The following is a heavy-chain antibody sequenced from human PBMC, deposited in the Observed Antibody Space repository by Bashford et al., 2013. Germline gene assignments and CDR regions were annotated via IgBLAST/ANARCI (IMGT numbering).Heavy chain of an antibody. V-gene: IGHV1-69*13. J-gene: IGHJ2*01. CDR3: AREAYGGNANTYWYFDL. CDR1: GGTFSSYA. D-gene: IGHD4-23*01. CDR2: IIPIFGTA. Sequence: SVKVSCKASGGTFSSYAISWVRQAPGQGLEWMGGIIPIFGTANYAQKFQGRVTITADESTSTAYMELSSLRSEDTAVYYCAREAYGGNANTYWYFDLWGRGTLVTVSS.